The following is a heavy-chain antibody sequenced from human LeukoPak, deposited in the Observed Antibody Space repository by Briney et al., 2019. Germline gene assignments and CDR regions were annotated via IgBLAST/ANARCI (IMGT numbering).Heavy chain of an antibody. V-gene: IGHV3-7*01. Sequence: GGSLRLSCVASGITFSSSWMSWVRQAPGKGLEWVANIKPDGSVKYYADSVKGRFTISRDNAENSLYLQMNSLRAEDTAVYYCARDMSEYYNSSGYRVFWGQGTLVTVSS. D-gene: IGHD3-22*01. CDR1: GITFSSSW. J-gene: IGHJ4*02. CDR2: IKPDGSVK. CDR3: ARDMSEYYNSSGYRVF.